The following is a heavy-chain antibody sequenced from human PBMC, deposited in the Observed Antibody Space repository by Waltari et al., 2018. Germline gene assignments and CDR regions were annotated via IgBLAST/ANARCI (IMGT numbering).Heavy chain of an antibody. Sequence: QVQLQESGPGLVKPSQTLSLTCTVSGGSISSGSYYWSWIRQPAGKGLEWIGYIYTSGSTNYNPSLKSRVTISVDTSKNQFSLKLSSVTAADTAVYYCARVEGYFDYWGQGTLVTVSS. CDR3: ARVEGYFDY. CDR2: IYTSGST. J-gene: IGHJ4*02. V-gene: IGHV4-61*09. CDR1: GGSISSGSYY.